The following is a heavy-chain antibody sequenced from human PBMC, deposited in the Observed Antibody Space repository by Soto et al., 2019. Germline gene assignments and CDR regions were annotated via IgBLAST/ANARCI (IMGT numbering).Heavy chain of an antibody. CDR2: ISYDGTNT. CDR1: GFGFSNYG. V-gene: IGHV3-30*18. CDR3: AKDVGYCSGGSCYSFDD. J-gene: IGHJ4*02. Sequence: GGSLRLSCAASGFGFSNYGMHWVRQAPGKGLSWVAVISYDGTNTYYVDSVRGRFTISRDNSRNTLFLQMNSLRVEDTAVYYCAKDVGYCSGGSCYSFDDWGQGTLVTVSS. D-gene: IGHD2-15*01.